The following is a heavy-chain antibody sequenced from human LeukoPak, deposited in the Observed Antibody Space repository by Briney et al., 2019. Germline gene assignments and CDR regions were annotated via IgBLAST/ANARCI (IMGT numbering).Heavy chain of an antibody. CDR1: GFTVSSNY. V-gene: IGHV3-66*01. Sequence: GGSLRLSCAASGFTVSSNYMSWVRQAPGKGLEWVSVIYSGGSTYYADSVKGRFTISRDNSKNTLYLQMNSLRAEDTAVYYCARDGRGGSGWYAAYWGHGTLVTGSS. CDR3: ARDGRGGSGWYAAY. J-gene: IGHJ4*01. CDR2: IYSGGST. D-gene: IGHD6-19*01.